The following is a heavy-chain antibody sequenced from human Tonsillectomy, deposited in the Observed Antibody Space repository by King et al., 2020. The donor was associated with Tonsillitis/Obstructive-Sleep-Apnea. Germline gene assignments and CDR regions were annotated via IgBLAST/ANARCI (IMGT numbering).Heavy chain of an antibody. Sequence: QFTLKESGPTLVKPTQTLTLTCTFSGFSLSTSGVGVGWIRQPPGKALEWLALLYWDDDTRYSPSLKSRLTITKDTPKNQVVLTMTNMDPVDTATYYCARVPNWGYAFDIWGQGTVVTVSS. V-gene: IGHV2-5*02. J-gene: IGHJ3*02. CDR1: GFSLSTSGVG. D-gene: IGHD7-27*01. CDR2: LYWDDDT. CDR3: ARVPNWGYAFDI.